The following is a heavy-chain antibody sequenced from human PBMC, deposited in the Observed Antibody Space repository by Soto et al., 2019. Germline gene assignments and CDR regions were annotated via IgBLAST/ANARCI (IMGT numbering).Heavy chain of an antibody. Sequence: HPGGSLRLSCAASGFTFSSYGMHWVRQAPGKGLEWVAVISYDGSNKYYADSVKGRFTISRDNSKNTLYLQMNSLRAEDTAVYYCAKDSAKYCSGGSCYALAFDYWGQGTLVTVSS. CDR3: AKDSAKYCSGGSCYALAFDY. V-gene: IGHV3-30*18. J-gene: IGHJ4*02. CDR1: GFTFSSYG. CDR2: ISYDGSNK. D-gene: IGHD2-15*01.